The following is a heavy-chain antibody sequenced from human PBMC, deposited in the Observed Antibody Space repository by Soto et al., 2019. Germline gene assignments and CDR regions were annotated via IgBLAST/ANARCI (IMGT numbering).Heavy chain of an antibody. CDR2: ISGSGDNT. D-gene: IGHD4-17*01. V-gene: IGHV3-23*01. CDR1: GFTFSNYA. Sequence: EVQVLESGGGMVQPGGSLRLSCAASGFTFSNYAMSWVRQAPGKGLEWVSTISGSGDNTDYVDSVKGRFTISRDNSKNTLYLQMNRLTAQDTAVYYCAKDPLTVTSYFDYWGQGTLVTVSS. CDR3: AKDPLTVTSYFDY. J-gene: IGHJ4*02.